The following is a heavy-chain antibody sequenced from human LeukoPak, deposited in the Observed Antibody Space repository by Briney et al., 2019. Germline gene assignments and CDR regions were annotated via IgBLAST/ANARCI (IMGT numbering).Heavy chain of an antibody. Sequence: GESLKISCKGSGYSFTSYWIGWVRQMPGKGLEWMGIIYPGDSDTRYSPSFQGQVTISADKSISTAYLQWSSLKASDTAMYYCARSKFLEWFGGAFDIWGQGTMVTVSS. CDR2: IYPGDSDT. CDR1: GYSFTSYW. CDR3: ARSKFLEWFGGAFDI. J-gene: IGHJ3*02. V-gene: IGHV5-51*01. D-gene: IGHD3-3*01.